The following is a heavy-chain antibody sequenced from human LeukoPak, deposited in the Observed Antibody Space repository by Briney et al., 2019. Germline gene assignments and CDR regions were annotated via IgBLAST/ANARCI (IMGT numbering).Heavy chain of an antibody. CDR3: AKAVHSYDIDY. Sequence: PGGSLRLSCAAPGFTFSSYGMHWVRQAPGKGLEWVAFIRYDGSNKYYADSVKGRFTISRDNSKNTLYLQMNSLRAEDTAVYYCAKAVHSYDIDYWGQGTLVTVSS. D-gene: IGHD5-18*01. J-gene: IGHJ4*02. V-gene: IGHV3-30*02. CDR2: IRYDGSNK. CDR1: GFTFSSYG.